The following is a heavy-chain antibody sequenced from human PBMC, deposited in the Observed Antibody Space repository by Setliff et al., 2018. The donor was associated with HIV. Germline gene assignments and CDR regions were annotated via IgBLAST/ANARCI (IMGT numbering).Heavy chain of an antibody. J-gene: IGHJ4*02. V-gene: IGHV3-21*01. CDR1: GFTFSPYA. CDR3: ARDLSYDYDRSSDTFDY. CDR2: ISSSSYYI. D-gene: IGHD3-22*01. Sequence: PGESLKISCATSGFTFSPYAIHWVRQAPGMGLEWASSISSSSYYIYYADSVRGRFTISRDNSKNTLYLQMNSLRAEDTAVYYCARDLSYDYDRSSDTFDYWGQGTLVTVSS.